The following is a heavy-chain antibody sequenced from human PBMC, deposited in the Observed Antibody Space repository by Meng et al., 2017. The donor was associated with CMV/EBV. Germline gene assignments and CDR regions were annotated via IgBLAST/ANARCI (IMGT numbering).Heavy chain of an antibody. CDR1: GFSLSTSGLC. D-gene: IGHD1-26*01. CDR2: IDWDDDK. Sequence: SGPTLVKPTHTLTLTCTFSGFSLSTSGLCVSWVRQPPGKALEWLALIDWDDDKYYSTTLKTRLTISKDTSKNQVVLTMTNMDPVDTATYYCARMGANYYYYGMDVWGQGTTVTVSS. CDR3: ARMGANYYYYGMDV. V-gene: IGHV2-70*20. J-gene: IGHJ6*02.